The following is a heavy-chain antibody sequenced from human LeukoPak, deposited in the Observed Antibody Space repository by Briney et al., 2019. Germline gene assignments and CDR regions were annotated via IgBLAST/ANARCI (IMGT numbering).Heavy chain of an antibody. CDR3: ARLAGYCSSTSCSYYFDY. CDR2: IYPGDSDT. Sequence: GESLKISCKGSGYSLTSYWIGWVRQMPGKGLEWMGIIYPGDSDTRYSPSFQGQVTISADKSISTAYLQWSSLKASDTAMYYCARLAGYCSSTSCSYYFDYWGQGTLVTVSS. CDR1: GYSLTSYW. J-gene: IGHJ4*02. V-gene: IGHV5-51*01. D-gene: IGHD2-2*01.